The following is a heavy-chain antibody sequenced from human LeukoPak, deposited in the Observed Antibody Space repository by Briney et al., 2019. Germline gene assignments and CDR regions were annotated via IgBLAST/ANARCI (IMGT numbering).Heavy chain of an antibody. D-gene: IGHD2/OR15-2a*01. CDR1: GFTLSSYW. V-gene: IGHV3-7*01. CDR2: IKQDGSER. Sequence: GGSLRLSCAASGFTLSSYWMTWVRQAPGKGLEWVANIKQDGSERYYVDSVKGRFTISRDNAKNSLYLEMSSLRAEDTAVYYCGRDRSRIYVWGQGTLVTVTS. J-gene: IGHJ4*02. CDR3: GRDRSRIYV.